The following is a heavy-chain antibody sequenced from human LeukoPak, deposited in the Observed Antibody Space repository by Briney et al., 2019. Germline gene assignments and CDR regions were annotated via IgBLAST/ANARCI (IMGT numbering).Heavy chain of an antibody. J-gene: IGHJ4*02. CDR3: AKDYSSGTTDY. CDR2: ISGSGGST. V-gene: IGHV3-23*01. CDR1: GFKFSDHY. Sequence: PSGGSLRLSCAASGFKFSDHYIDWVRQAPGKGLEWVSAISGSGGSTYYADSVKGRFTISRDNSKNTLYLQMNSLRAEDTAVYYCAKDYSSGTTDYWGQGTLVTVSS. D-gene: IGHD3-10*01.